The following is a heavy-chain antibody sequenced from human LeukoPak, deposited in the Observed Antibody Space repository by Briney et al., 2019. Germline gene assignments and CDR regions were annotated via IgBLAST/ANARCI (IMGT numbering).Heavy chain of an antibody. Sequence: GASVKVSCKASGYTFTGYYKHWVRQAPGQGLEWMGRINPNSGGTNYAQKFQGRVTMTRDTSISTAYMELSRLRSDDTAVYYCARDIEYSSSFDYWGQGTLVTVSS. V-gene: IGHV1-2*06. CDR1: GYTFTGYY. D-gene: IGHD6-6*01. CDR3: ARDIEYSSSFDY. J-gene: IGHJ4*02. CDR2: INPNSGGT.